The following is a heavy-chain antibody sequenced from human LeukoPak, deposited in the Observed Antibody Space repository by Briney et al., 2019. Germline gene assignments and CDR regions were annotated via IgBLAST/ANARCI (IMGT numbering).Heavy chain of an antibody. V-gene: IGHV4-34*01. Sequence: PSETLSLTCAVYGGSFSGYYWSWIRQPPGKGLEWIGEINHSGSTYYNPSLKSRVTISVDTSKNQFSLKLSSVTAADTAVYYCTRHVRDIVVVPAAIARQQLVSTDFDYWGQGTPVTVSS. J-gene: IGHJ4*02. D-gene: IGHD2-2*01. CDR1: GGSFSGYY. CDR2: INHSGST. CDR3: TRHVRDIVVVPAAIARQQLVSTDFDY.